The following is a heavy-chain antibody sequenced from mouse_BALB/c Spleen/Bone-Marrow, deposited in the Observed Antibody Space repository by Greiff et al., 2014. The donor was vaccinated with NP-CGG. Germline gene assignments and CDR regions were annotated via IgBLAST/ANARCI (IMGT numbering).Heavy chain of an antibody. CDR1: GFTFTDYY. Sequence: EVQLVESGGGLVQPGGSLRLSCATSGFTFTDYYMSWVRQPPGKALEWLGFIRNEANGYTTEYSASVKGRFTISRDNSQSILYLQMNTLRAEDSATYYCARDIGLLRFDYWGQGTTLTVSS. D-gene: IGHD1-1*01. V-gene: IGHV7-3*02. CDR2: IRNEANGYTT. CDR3: ARDIGLLRFDY. J-gene: IGHJ2*01.